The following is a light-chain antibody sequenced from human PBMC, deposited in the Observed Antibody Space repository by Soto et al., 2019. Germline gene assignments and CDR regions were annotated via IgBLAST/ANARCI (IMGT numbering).Light chain of an antibody. CDR1: QSVSSN. J-gene: IGKJ2*01. CDR3: QHYNNWPFT. V-gene: IGKV3-15*01. Sequence: EIVMTQSPATLSVSLGERATLSCRASQSVSSNLAWYKQKPGQPPSLLIYGASARATGIPARFSGSGSGTEFTLTISSLQSEDFAVYYCQHYNNWPFTFGQGNKLEIK. CDR2: GAS.